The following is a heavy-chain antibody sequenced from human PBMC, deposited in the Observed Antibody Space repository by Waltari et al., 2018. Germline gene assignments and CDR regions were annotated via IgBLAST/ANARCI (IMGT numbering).Heavy chain of an antibody. CDR2: IYSSATT. CDR3: ARGEQIVRPRPHDL. J-gene: IGHJ3*01. V-gene: IGHV3-66*01. D-gene: IGHD6-6*01. CDR1: GFTVTSTY. Sequence: EGQLVESGGGLVKQGGSLRLSCAASGFTVTSTYMNWVRQAPGNGMGWVSTIYSSATTIYADSVKDRFTISRDNSKNLLFLQMDDLRVNDTAVYYCARGEQIVRPRPHDLWGPGTLVTVSS.